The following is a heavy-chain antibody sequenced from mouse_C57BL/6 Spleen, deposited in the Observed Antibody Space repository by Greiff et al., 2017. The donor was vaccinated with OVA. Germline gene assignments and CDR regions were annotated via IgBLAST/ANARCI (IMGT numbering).Heavy chain of an antibody. CDR3: ARDYSNWFAY. CDR2: INPNNGGT. D-gene: IGHD2-5*01. Sequence: EVQLQQSGPELVKPGASVKISCKASGYTFTDYYMNWVKQSHGKSLEWIGDINPNNGGTSYNQKFKGKATLTVDKSSSTAYMELRSLTSEDSAVYYCARDYSNWFAYWGQGTLVTVSA. CDR1: GYTFTDYY. V-gene: IGHV1-26*01. J-gene: IGHJ3*01.